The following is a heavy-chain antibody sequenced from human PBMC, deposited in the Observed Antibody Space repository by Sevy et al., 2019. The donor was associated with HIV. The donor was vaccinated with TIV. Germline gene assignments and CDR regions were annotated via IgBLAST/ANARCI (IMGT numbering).Heavy chain of an antibody. CDR3: AKGQAQLWLRGPDFDY. CDR2: ISGSGGST. CDR1: GFTFSSYA. V-gene: IGHV3-23*01. J-gene: IGHJ4*02. Sequence: GGSLRLSCAASGFTFSSYAMSWVRQAPGKGLEWVSAISGSGGSTYYAHSVKGRFTISRDNSKNTLYLQMNSLRAEDTAVYYCAKGQAQLWLRGPDFDYWGQGTLVTVSS. D-gene: IGHD5-18*01.